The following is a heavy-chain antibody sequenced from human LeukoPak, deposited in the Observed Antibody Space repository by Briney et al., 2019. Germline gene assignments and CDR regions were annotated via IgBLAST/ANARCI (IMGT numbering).Heavy chain of an antibody. Sequence: ASVKVSCKASGYTFTSYDINWVRQATGQGLEWMGWMNPNSGNTGYAQKFQGRVTMTRNTSISTAYMELSSLRSEDTAVYYCARDNGYYYDSSGYYPHWWGQGTLVTASS. V-gene: IGHV1-8*01. J-gene: IGHJ4*02. CDR3: ARDNGYYYDSSGYYPHW. CDR1: GYTFTSYD. CDR2: MNPNSGNT. D-gene: IGHD3-22*01.